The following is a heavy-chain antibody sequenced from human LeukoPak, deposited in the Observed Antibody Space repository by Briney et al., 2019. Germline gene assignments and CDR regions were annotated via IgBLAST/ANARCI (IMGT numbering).Heavy chain of an antibody. CDR3: ARDQVVGGDYDLPDY. V-gene: IGHV3-48*03. J-gene: IGHJ4*02. Sequence: GGSLRLSCAASGFTFSSYEMNWVRQAPGKGLEWVSYISSSGSTIYYADSVKGRFTISRDNAKNSLYLQMSSLRAEDTAVYYCARDQVVGGDYDLPDYWGQGTLVTVSS. CDR1: GFTFSSYE. D-gene: IGHD4-17*01. CDR2: ISSSGSTI.